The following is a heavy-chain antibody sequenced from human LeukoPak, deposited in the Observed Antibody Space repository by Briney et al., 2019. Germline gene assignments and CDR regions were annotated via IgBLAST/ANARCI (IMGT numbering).Heavy chain of an antibody. CDR3: ARQDSSGWYGWFDP. V-gene: IGHV4-30-4*02. CDR1: GGSISSGDYY. CDR2: IYYSGST. Sequence: PSETLSLTCTVSGGSISSGDYYWSWIRQPPGKGLEWIGYIYYSGSTYYNPSLKSRVTISVDTSKNQFSLKLSSVTAADTAVYYCARQDSSGWYGWFDPWGQGTLVTVSS. D-gene: IGHD6-19*01. J-gene: IGHJ5*02.